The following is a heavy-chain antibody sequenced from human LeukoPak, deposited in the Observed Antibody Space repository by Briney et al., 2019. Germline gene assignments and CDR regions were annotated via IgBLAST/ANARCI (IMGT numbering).Heavy chain of an antibody. CDR2: INPSGGCT. CDR3: ARVWVNRAFDI. J-gene: IGHJ3*02. V-gene: IGHV1-46*01. CDR1: GYTFTSYF. D-gene: IGHD3-16*01. Sequence: ASVKVSCKASGYTFTSYFMHWVRQAPGQGLEWMGIINPSGGCTSYAQKFQGRVTMTRDTSTSTVYMELSSLRSEDTAVYYCARVWVNRAFDIWGQGTMVTVSS.